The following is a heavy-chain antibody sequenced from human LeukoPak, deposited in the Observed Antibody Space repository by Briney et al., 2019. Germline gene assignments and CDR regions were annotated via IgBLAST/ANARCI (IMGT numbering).Heavy chain of an antibody. V-gene: IGHV3-23*01. D-gene: IGHD2-15*01. J-gene: IGHJ4*02. Sequence: GGSLRLSCAASGFTFSSYAMSWVRQAPGKGLEWVSAISGSGGSTYYADSVKGRFTISRDNSKNTLYLQMNSLRAEDTAVYYCAKDIVVVVAATFFPFIHWGQGTLVTVSS. CDR2: ISGSGGST. CDR3: AKDIVVVVAATFFPFIH. CDR1: GFTFSSYA.